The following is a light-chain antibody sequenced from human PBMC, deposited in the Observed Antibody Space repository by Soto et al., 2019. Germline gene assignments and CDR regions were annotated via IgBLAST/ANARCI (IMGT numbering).Light chain of an antibody. CDR3: QQYNTYPWT. J-gene: IGKJ1*01. Sequence: DIQMTQAPSTLSASVGDRVTITCRASQSISYWLAWYQQKPGKAPNLLIYDASNLESGVPSRFSGSGFGTEFTLTISSLQPDDFVTYYCQQYNTYPWTFGQGTKV. CDR2: DAS. CDR1: QSISYW. V-gene: IGKV1-5*01.